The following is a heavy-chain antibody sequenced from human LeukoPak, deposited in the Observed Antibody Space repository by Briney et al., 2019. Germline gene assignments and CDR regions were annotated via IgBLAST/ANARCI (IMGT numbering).Heavy chain of an antibody. CDR2: IYYSGST. CDR1: GGSISSYY. D-gene: IGHD3-10*01. CDR3: ASGMVRGVDY. J-gene: IGHJ4*02. V-gene: IGHV4-59*01. Sequence: SETLSLTCTVSGGSISSYYWSWIRQPPGKGLEWIGYIYYSGSTNYNPSLKSRVTISVDTSKNQFSLKLSSVTAADTAVYYCASGMVRGVDYWGQGTLVTVSS.